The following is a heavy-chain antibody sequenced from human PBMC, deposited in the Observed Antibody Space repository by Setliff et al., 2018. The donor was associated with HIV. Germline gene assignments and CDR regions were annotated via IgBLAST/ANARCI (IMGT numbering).Heavy chain of an antibody. CDR3: ARVHGAGGRTYSGFFDY. CDR2: ISSSSSTI. CDR1: GFTFGSYS. V-gene: IGHV3-48*01. D-gene: IGHD1-26*01. J-gene: IGHJ4*02. Sequence: GGSLRLSCAASGFTFGSYSMNWVRQAPGKGLEWVSYISSSSSTIYYADSVKGRFTISRDNAKNSLYLQMNSLRAEDTAVYYCARVHGAGGRTYSGFFDYWGQGTLVTVSS.